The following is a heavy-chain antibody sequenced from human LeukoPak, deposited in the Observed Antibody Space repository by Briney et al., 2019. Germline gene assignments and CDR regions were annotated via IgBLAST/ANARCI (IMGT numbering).Heavy chain of an antibody. J-gene: IGHJ4*02. CDR2: ISPIFGTG. Sequence: SVKVSCKASGCTFSSYAISWVRQAPGQGLEWMGGISPIFGTGNYAQKVQGRVTITADESTSTAYMELSSMRAEDTAVYYCAKDNFSGFVGSVSYYSIDSWGPGTLVTVSS. CDR3: AKDNFSGFVGSVSYYSIDS. D-gene: IGHD3-10*01. V-gene: IGHV1-69*13. CDR1: GCTFSSYA.